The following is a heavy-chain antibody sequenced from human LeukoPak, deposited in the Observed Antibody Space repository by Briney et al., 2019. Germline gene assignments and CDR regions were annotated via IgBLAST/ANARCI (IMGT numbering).Heavy chain of an antibody. Sequence: GASVKVSCKASGYTFTSYDINWVRQATGQGLEWMGWMNPNSGNTAYAQKFQGRVTMTRNTSISTAYMELSSLRSEDTAVYYCASLIGVAAATDYWGQGTLVTVSS. CDR3: ASLIGVAAATDY. CDR1: GYTFTSYD. D-gene: IGHD6-13*01. V-gene: IGHV1-8*01. J-gene: IGHJ4*02. CDR2: MNPNSGNT.